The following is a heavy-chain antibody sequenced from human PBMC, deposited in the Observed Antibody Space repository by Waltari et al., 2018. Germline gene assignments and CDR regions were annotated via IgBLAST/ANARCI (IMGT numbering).Heavy chain of an antibody. V-gene: IGHV3-74*01. CDR2: INSDGSST. CDR3: ARAYSGTRNAFDI. Sequence: EVQLVESGGGLVQPGGSLRLSCAASGFTFSSYWMHWVRQAPGKGLVGVSRINSDGSSTNQAASVKGRFTISRDNAKNTLYLQMNSLRAEDTAVYYCARAYSGTRNAFDIWGQGTMVTVSS. J-gene: IGHJ3*02. CDR1: GFTFSSYW. D-gene: IGHD1-26*01.